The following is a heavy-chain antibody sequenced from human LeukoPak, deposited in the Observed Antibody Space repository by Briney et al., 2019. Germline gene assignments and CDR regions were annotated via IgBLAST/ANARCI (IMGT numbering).Heavy chain of an antibody. V-gene: IGHV1-46*01. CDR2: INPSGGST. D-gene: IGHD3-22*01. CDR1: GYTFTSYY. Sequence: ASVTVSCKASGYTFTSYYMHWVRQAPGQGLEWMGIINPSGGSTSYAQKFQGRVTMTRDTSTSTVYMELSSLRSEDTAVYYCARERAYYDSSGYPAAFDIWGQGTMVTVSS. J-gene: IGHJ3*02. CDR3: ARERAYYDSSGYPAAFDI.